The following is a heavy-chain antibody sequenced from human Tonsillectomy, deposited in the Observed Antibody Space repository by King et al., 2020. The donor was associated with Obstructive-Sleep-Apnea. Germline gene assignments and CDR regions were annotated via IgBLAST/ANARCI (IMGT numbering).Heavy chain of an antibody. CDR1: GYSFTNYW. Sequence: VQLVQSGAEVKKPGESLRISCKGSGYSFTNYWINWVRQMPGKGLEWMGRFDPTASYTNFSPSFHGHVTIPPDRSISTVYLQWSSLKASDSAMYYCARQDTYSSGQYYFDYWGQGTLVTVSS. CDR2: FDPTASYT. D-gene: IGHD6-19*01. V-gene: IGHV5-10-1*03. J-gene: IGHJ4*02. CDR3: ARQDTYSSGQYYFDY.